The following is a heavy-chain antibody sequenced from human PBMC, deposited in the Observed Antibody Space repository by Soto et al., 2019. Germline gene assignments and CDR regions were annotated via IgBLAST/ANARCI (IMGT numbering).Heavy chain of an antibody. CDR3: AQGRDGYNTHCY. D-gene: IGHD5-12*01. J-gene: IGHJ4*02. V-gene: IGHV1-2*04. Sequence: ASVKVSCKASGYTFTGYYMHWVRQAPGQGLEWMGGINPNIGGTNYAQKFQGWVTMTGDTSTSTAYMELSSLRSEDTAVYYCAQGRDGYNTHCYSGQGTLVTVSS. CDR2: INPNIGGT. CDR1: GYTFTGYY.